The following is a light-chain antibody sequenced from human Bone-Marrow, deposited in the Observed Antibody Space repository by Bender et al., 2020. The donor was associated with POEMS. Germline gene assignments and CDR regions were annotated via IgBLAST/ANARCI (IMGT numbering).Light chain of an antibody. CDR1: TGVVTSGHY. J-gene: IGLJ3*02. Sequence: QAVVTQEPSLTVSPGGTVTLTCASNTGVVTSGHYPYWFQQKPGQAPKALIFDTTDKHSWTPARFSGSLLGGGAALTLSGAQPEDEADYYCLLSYSDSSLVFGGGTKLTVL. V-gene: IGLV7-46*01. CDR2: DTT. CDR3: LLSYSDSSLV.